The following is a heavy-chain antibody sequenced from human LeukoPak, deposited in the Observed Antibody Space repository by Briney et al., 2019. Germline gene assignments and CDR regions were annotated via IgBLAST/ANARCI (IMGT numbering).Heavy chain of an antibody. CDR2: TYYRSKWYN. V-gene: IGHV6-1*01. CDR1: GDSVSNNSAA. CDR3: ARVKVTTFYYYYYMDV. J-gene: IGHJ6*03. Sequence: SQTLSLTCAISGDSVSNNSAAWNWIRQSPSRGLEWLGRTYYRSKWYNDYAVSVKSRITINPDTSKNQFSLQLNSVTAADTAVYYCARVKVTTFYYYYYMDVWGKGTTVTVSS. D-gene: IGHD4-17*01.